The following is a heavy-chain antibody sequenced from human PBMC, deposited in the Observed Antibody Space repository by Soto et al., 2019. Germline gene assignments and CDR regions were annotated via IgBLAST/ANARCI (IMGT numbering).Heavy chain of an antibody. J-gene: IGHJ6*02. CDR1: GYTFTSYG. CDR2: ISAYNGNT. D-gene: IGHD3-3*01. CDR3: ARQKSRTIFGVVTLYGMDV. Sequence: ASVKVSCKASGYTFTSYGISWVRQAPGQGLEWMGWISAYNGNTNYAQKLQGRVTMTTDTSTRTAYMELRSLRSDDTAVYYCARQKSRTIFGVVTLYGMDVWGQGTTVTVSS. V-gene: IGHV1-18*01.